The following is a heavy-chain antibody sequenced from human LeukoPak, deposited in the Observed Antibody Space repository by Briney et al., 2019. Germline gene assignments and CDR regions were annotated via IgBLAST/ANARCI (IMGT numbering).Heavy chain of an antibody. V-gene: IGHV3-23*01. CDR2: ISSSGTST. Sequence: GGSLRLSCAASGFTFSSFAMSWVRQAPGKGLEWVSSISSSGTSTYYADSADSVKGRFTISRDNSKNTLYLQINSLRADDTALYYCATLKEYYYGSGSRSYEVPYFDYWGQVTLVTVSS. CDR3: ATLKEYYYGSGSRSYEVPYFDY. CDR1: GFTFSSFA. D-gene: IGHD3-10*01. J-gene: IGHJ4*02.